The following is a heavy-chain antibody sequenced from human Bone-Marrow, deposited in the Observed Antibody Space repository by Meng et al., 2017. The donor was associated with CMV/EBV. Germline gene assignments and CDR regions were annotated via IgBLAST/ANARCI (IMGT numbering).Heavy chain of an antibody. D-gene: IGHD2/OR15-2a*01. Sequence: ASETVSCQPSGYTLTGYYMHWVRQAPAQGLEWMGWINPNSGGTNNEQKFQGRVTMTRDTSISTAYLELSSLRSGDKAVYYCARGQVQCSTSNSNDYRFSGMDVWGQGTTVTVSS. CDR2: INPNSGGT. CDR1: GYTLTGYY. J-gene: IGHJ6*02. V-gene: IGHV1-2*02. CDR3: ARGQVQCSTSNSNDYRFSGMDV.